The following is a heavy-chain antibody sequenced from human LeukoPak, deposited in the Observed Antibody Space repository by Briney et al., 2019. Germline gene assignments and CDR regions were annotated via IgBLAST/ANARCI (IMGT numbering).Heavy chain of an antibody. CDR1: GFTFSGYY. CDR3: AGLDV. Sequence: PGGSLRLSCAASGFTFSGYYMTWVRQAPGKGLEWVANIKQDGSEKNYVDSVKGRFTISRDNAKNSLYLQMNSLRADDTAVYYCAGLDVWGKGTTVTVSS. CDR2: IKQDGSEK. V-gene: IGHV3-7*01. J-gene: IGHJ6*04.